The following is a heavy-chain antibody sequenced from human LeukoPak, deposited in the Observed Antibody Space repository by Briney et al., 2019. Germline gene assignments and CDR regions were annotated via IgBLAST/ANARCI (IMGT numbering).Heavy chain of an antibody. CDR3: ARDIPPMLGSYWFDP. CDR2: IYYSGST. Sequence: PSETLSLTCTVSGGSISSYYWSWIRQPPGKGLEWIGYIYYSGSTNYNPSLKSRVTISVDTSKNQFSLKLSSVTAADTAVYYCARDIPPMLGSYWFDPWGQGTLVTVSS. V-gene: IGHV4-59*01. CDR1: GGSISSYY. D-gene: IGHD3-16*01. J-gene: IGHJ5*02.